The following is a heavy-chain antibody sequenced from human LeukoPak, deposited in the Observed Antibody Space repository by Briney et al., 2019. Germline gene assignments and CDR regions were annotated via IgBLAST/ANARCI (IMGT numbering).Heavy chain of an antibody. V-gene: IGHV3-43*01. J-gene: IGHJ5*02. CDR2: ISWDGGST. CDR3: AKDSGYCSSTSCSTYNWFDP. CDR1: GFTFDDYT. D-gene: IGHD2-2*01. Sequence: GGSLRLSCAASGFTFDDYTMHWVRQAPGKGLEWVSFISWDGGSTYYADSVKGRFTISRDNSKNSLYLQMNSLRTEDTALYYCAKDSGYCSSTSCSTYNWFDPWGQGTLVTVSS.